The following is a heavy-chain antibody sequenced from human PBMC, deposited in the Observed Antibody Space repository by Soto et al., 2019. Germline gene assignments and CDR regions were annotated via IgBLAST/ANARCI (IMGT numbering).Heavy chain of an antibody. Sequence: QVQLQESGPGVVEPSQTLSLTCTVSGGSINNNVYFWSWIRQPPGSGLEWIGHIYNSGSTYSNPSLKSRLTISVDTSKNQFSLKLSSVTAADTAVYYCARGPSGDKVDYWGQGTLVTVSS. CDR2: IYNSGST. J-gene: IGHJ4*02. D-gene: IGHD1-26*01. CDR1: GGSINNNVYF. V-gene: IGHV4-30-4*01. CDR3: ARGPSGDKVDY.